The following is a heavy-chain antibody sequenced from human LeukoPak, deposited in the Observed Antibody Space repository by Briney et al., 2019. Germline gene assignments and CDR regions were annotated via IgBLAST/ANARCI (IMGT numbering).Heavy chain of an antibody. CDR3: ASRDSSVTTPKYHYYGMDV. D-gene: IGHD3-22*01. Sequence: ASVKVSCKASGGTFSSYTISWVRQAPGQGLEWMGRIIPILGIANYAQKFQGRVMITADKSTSTAYMELSSLRSEDTAVYYCASRDSSVTTPKYHYYGMDVWGQGTTVTVSS. CDR2: IIPILGIA. J-gene: IGHJ6*02. V-gene: IGHV1-69*02. CDR1: GGTFSSYT.